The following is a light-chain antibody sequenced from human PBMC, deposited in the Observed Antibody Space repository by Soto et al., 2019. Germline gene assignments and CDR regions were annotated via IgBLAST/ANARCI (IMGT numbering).Light chain of an antibody. V-gene: IGKV3D-15*01. CDR2: GAS. J-gene: IGKJ5*01. CDR1: QYVRGDY. Sequence: EVVLSQSPGTLSLSPGERATLSCRTSQYVRGDYLAWYQQKPGQGPWLLIYGASTRATGVPARFSGSGSGTEFTLTISSLQSEDFAVYYCQQYNNWPQTFGQGTRLEI. CDR3: QQYNNWPQT.